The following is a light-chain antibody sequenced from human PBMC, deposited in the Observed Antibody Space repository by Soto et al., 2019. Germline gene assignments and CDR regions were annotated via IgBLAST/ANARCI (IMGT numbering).Light chain of an antibody. CDR2: DAS. CDR1: QSVGSN. V-gene: IGKV3-15*01. CDR3: QQYNNWPLT. J-gene: IGKJ4*01. Sequence: EIVMTQSPATLSVSPGERATLSCRASQSVGSNLAWYQQKPGQSPRLLIYDASTTATGIPARFSGRGSGTEFTLTISSLQSEDFVVYYCQQYNNWPLTFGGGTKVEI.